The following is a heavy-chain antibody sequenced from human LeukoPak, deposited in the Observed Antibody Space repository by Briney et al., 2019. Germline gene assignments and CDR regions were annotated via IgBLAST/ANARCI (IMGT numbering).Heavy chain of an antibody. CDR3: GRVYCGGNCYSPPLPDY. Sequence: PGGSLRLSCAASGFTFSSYRMHWVRQAPGKGLVWVSHITSDGRSTIYADSVKGRFTISRDNSKNTLFLQMNSLRAEDTAVYYCGRVYCGGNCYSPPLPDYWGQGTLVTVSA. V-gene: IGHV3-74*01. CDR2: ITSDGRST. CDR1: GFTFSSYR. D-gene: IGHD2-21*02. J-gene: IGHJ4*02.